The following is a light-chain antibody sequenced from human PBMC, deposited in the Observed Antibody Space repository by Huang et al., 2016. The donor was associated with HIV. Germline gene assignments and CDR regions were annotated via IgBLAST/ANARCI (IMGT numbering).Light chain of an antibody. V-gene: IGKV1-27*01. J-gene: IGKJ1*01. CDR1: QDIGTY. Sequence: DIQMTQSPSSLSASVGDRVTLSCRASQDIGTYLAWYWHKPGKVPNLLIYATSTLQSGVPSLFSGSGSGTNFTLPIGSLRPEDVATYYCQKYNSVPRTFDHGTKVQIK. CDR2: ATS. CDR3: QKYNSVPRT.